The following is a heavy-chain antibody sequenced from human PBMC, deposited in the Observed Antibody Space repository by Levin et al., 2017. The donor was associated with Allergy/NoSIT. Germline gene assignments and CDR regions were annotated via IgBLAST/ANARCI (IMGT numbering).Heavy chain of an antibody. V-gene: IGHV1-8*01. CDR1: GYTFTSYD. J-gene: IGHJ6*02. CDR3: ARAKWLRQRGVTTVAHYYNMDV. CDR2: MNPNSGNT. D-gene: IGHD5-12*01. Sequence: ASVKVSCKASGYTFTSYDINWVRQATGQGLEWMGWMNPNSGNTGYAQKFQGRVTMTRNTSISTAYMELSGLRSEDTAVYYCARAKWLRQRGVTTVAHYYNMDVWGQGTTVTVSS.